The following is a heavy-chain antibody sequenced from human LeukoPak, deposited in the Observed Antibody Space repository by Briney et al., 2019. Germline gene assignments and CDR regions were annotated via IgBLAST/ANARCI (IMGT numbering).Heavy chain of an antibody. V-gene: IGHV4-34*01. D-gene: IGHD3-22*01. Sequence: SETLSLTCAVYGGSFSGYYWSWIRQPPGKGLEWIGEINHSGSTNYNPSLKSRVTISVDTSKNQFSLKLSSVTAADTAVYHCARSQRSVVIIDYWGQGTLVTVSS. J-gene: IGHJ4*02. CDR3: ARSQRSVVIIDY. CDR2: INHSGST. CDR1: GGSFSGYY.